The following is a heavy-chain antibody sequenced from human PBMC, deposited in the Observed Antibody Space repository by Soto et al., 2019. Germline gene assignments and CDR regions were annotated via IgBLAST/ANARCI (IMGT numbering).Heavy chain of an antibody. Sequence: QVQLVESGGGVVQPGRSLRLSCAASGFTFSSYAMHWVRQAPGKGLEWVAVISYDGSNKYYADSVKGRFTISRDNSKNTLYLQMNSLRAEDTAVYYCAREDYDFWSGDYYYYYGMDVWGQGTTVTVSS. J-gene: IGHJ6*02. CDR1: GFTFSSYA. CDR2: ISYDGSNK. CDR3: AREDYDFWSGDYYYYYGMDV. V-gene: IGHV3-30-3*01. D-gene: IGHD3-3*01.